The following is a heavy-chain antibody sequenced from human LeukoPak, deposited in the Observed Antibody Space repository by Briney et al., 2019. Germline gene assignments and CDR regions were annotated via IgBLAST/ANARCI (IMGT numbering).Heavy chain of an antibody. CDR3: ARDTSTLAARLHYYYYGMDV. Sequence: GGSLRLSCAASGFTFSSYSMNWVRQAPGKGLEWVSSISSSSSYIYYADSVKGRLTISRDNAKNSLYLQMNSLRAEDTAVYYCARDTSTLAARLHYYYYGMDVWGQGTTVTVSS. D-gene: IGHD6-6*01. V-gene: IGHV3-21*01. CDR1: GFTFSSYS. CDR2: ISSSSSYI. J-gene: IGHJ6*02.